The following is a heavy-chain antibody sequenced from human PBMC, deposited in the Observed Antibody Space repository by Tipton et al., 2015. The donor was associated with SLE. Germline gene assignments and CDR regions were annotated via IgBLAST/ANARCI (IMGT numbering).Heavy chain of an antibody. CDR2: ISAYNGNT. D-gene: IGHD2-15*01. CDR1: GYTFTSYG. V-gene: IGHV1-18*01. Sequence: QLVQSGAEVKKPGASVKVSCKASGYTFTSYGISWVRQAPGQGLEWMGWISAYNGNTNYAQKLQGRVTMTTDTSTSTAYMELRSLRSDDTAVYYCAREKGYCSGGSCYPDAFDIWGQGTMVTVSS. J-gene: IGHJ3*02. CDR3: AREKGYCSGGSCYPDAFDI.